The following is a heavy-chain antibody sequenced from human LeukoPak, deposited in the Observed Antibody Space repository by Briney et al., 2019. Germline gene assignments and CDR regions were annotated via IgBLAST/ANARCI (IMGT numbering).Heavy chain of an antibody. V-gene: IGHV3-7*03. CDR2: INHNGNVN. J-gene: IGHJ6*02. CDR3: ARGGGLDV. CDR1: GFTFTNAW. D-gene: IGHD3-16*01. Sequence: GGSLRLSCAASGFTFTNAWMNWARQAPGKGLEWVASINHNGNVNYYVDSVKGRFTISRDNAKNSLYLQMSNLRAEDTAVYFCARGGGLDVWGQGATVTISS.